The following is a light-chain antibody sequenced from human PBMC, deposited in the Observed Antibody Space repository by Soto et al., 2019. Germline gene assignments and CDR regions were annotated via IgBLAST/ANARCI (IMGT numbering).Light chain of an antibody. Sequence: QLVLTQPASVSGSPGQSITISCSGTSSDVGGYNYVSWYQQHPGKAPKLMIYEVTNRPSGVSNRFFGSKSGNTASLTISGLQAEDEADYYCTSYTSSTTLVFGGGTKLTVL. V-gene: IGLV2-14*01. CDR3: TSYTSSTTLV. CDR1: SSDVGGYNY. J-gene: IGLJ2*01. CDR2: EVT.